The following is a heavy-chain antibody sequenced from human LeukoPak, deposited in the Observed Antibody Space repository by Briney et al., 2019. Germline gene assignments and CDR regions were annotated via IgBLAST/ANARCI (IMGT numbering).Heavy chain of an antibody. D-gene: IGHD3-3*01. V-gene: IGHV3-21*01. J-gene: IGHJ4*02. CDR1: RFTFSSYR. CDR2: ISTSSNYI. CDR3: ARDFKTILGMIDY. Sequence: GGSLRLSCAASRFTFSSYRMNWVRQAPGKGLEWVSSISTSSNYIYYADSVKGRFPIARDNAKNSLYLQMSRLRAEDTAVYYCARDFKTILGMIDYWGQGTLVTVSS.